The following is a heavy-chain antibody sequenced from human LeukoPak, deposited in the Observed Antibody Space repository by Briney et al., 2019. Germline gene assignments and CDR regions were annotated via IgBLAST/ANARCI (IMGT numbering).Heavy chain of an antibody. D-gene: IGHD2-2*01. CDR3: ARAGEYQLLLPPSGAFDI. V-gene: IGHV1-2*02. J-gene: IGHJ3*02. CDR2: INPNSGGT. Sequence: ASVKVSCKASGYTFTGYYMHWVRQAPGQGLEWMGWINPNSGGTNYAQKFQGRVTMTRDTSISTAYMELSRLRSDDTAVYYCARAGEYQLLLPPSGAFDIWGQGTMVTVSS. CDR1: GYTFTGYY.